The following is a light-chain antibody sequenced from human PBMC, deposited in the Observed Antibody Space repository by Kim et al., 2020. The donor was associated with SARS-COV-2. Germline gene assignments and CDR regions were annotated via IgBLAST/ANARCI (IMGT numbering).Light chain of an antibody. CDR1: QSVSSY. V-gene: IGKV3-11*01. J-gene: IGKJ1*01. CDR3: QQRSNWPAGT. Sequence: EIVLTQSPATLSLSPGERATLSCRSSQSVSSYLAWYQQKPGQAPRLLIYDASNRATGIPARFSGSGSGTDFTLTISSLEPEDFAVYYCQQRSNWPAGTFGQGTEVDIK. CDR2: DAS.